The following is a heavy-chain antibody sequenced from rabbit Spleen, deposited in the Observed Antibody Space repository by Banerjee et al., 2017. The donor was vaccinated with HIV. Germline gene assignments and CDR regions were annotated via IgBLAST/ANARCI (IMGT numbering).Heavy chain of an antibody. CDR2: IVAGGSGST. CDR1: GFSFSSSDY. J-gene: IGHJ4*01. CDR3: VRDQAGDADYGPYYLNL. D-gene: IGHD2-1*01. V-gene: IGHV1S40*01. Sequence: QSLEESGGDLVKPGASLTLTCKASGFSFSSSDYICWVRQAPGKGLEWIACIVAGGSGSTYYASWAKGRFSISKTSSTTVTLQMTSLTAADTATYFCVRDQAGDADYGPYYLNLWGQGTLVTVS.